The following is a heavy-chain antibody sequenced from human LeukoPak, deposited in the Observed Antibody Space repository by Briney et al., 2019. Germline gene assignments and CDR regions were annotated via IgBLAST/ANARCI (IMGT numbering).Heavy chain of an antibody. CDR2: IYYTGST. J-gene: IGHJ6*03. Sequence: PSETLSLTCSVSGSSIASRNWWGWIRQPPGKGLEWIGYIYYTGSTNYNPSLKSRVTISVDTSKNQFSLKLSSVTAADTAVYYCARGYDSSGYIYYYYYMDVWGKGTTVTVSS. CDR1: GSSIASRNW. CDR3: ARGYDSSGYIYYYYYMDV. V-gene: IGHV4-28*03. D-gene: IGHD3-22*01.